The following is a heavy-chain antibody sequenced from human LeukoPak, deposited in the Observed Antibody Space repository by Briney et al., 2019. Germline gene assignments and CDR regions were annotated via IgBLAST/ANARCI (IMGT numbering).Heavy chain of an antibody. CDR2: ISYDGSNK. Sequence: GGSLRLSCAASGFNFDDYGMSWVRQGPGKGLEWVAVISYDGSNKYYADSVKGRFTISRDNSKNTLYLQMNSLRAEDTAVYYCAREPYGDDAFDIWGQGTMVTVSS. CDR3: AREPYGDDAFDI. CDR1: GFNFDDYG. D-gene: IGHD4-17*01. V-gene: IGHV3-30*03. J-gene: IGHJ3*02.